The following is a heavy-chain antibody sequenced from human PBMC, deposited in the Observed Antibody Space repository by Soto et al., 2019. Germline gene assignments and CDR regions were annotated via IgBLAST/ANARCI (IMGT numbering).Heavy chain of an antibody. V-gene: IGHV4-39*01. CDR1: GGSISSGGYS. Sequence: SETLSLTCAVSGGSISSGGYSWSWIRQPPGKGLEWIGSIYYSGSPYYKPSLKSRLTMSVDTSKNQFSLKLSSVTAADTAVYYCARQGRAAAGGSFFYGLDVWGQGTTVTVSS. CDR3: ARQGRAAAGGSFFYGLDV. D-gene: IGHD6-13*01. CDR2: IYYSGSP. J-gene: IGHJ6*02.